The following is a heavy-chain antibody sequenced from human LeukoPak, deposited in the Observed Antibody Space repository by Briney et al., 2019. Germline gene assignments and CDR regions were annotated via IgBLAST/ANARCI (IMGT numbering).Heavy chain of an antibody. J-gene: IGHJ4*02. V-gene: IGHV3-30-3*02. CDR1: GFTFSSYA. CDR2: ISYDGSNK. D-gene: IGHD2-2*01. CDR3: AKQKRYCSSTSCYLDY. Sequence: GGSLRLSCAASGFTFSSYAMHWVRQAPGKGLEWVAVISYDGSNKYYADSVKGRFTISRDNSKNTLYLQMNSLRAEDTAVYYCAKQKRYCSSTSCYLDYWGQGTLVTVSS.